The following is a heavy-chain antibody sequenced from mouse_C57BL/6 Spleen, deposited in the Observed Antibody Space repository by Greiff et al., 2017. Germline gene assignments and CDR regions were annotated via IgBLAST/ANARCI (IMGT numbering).Heavy chain of an antibody. CDR1: GYTFTDYN. CDR2: INPNNGGT. D-gene: IGHD2-4*01. V-gene: IGHV1-22*01. J-gene: IGHJ4*01. CDR3: ARGGYDYDVERYYYAMDY. Sequence: EVQLQQSGPELVKPGASVKMSCKASGYTFTDYNMHWVKQSHGKSLEWIGYINPNNGGTSYNQKFKGKATLTVNKSSSTAYMELRSLTSEDSAVYYCARGGYDYDVERYYYAMDYWGQGTSVTVSS.